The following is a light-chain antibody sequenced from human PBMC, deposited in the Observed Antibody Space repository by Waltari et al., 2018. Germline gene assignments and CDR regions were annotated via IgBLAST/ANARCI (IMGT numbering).Light chain of an antibody. J-gene: IGKJ1*01. Sequence: DVVITQSPLSLPVSLGQPASISCSSSQSLVHSDGITYLNWFHQMPGQSPRRLIYKVSNRDSGVPDRFSGSGSGTDFTLKISRVEAEDVGVYYCKQGTDGPLTFGQGTKVEIK. CDR2: KVS. CDR3: KQGTDGPLT. CDR1: QSLVHSDGITY. V-gene: IGKV2-30*02.